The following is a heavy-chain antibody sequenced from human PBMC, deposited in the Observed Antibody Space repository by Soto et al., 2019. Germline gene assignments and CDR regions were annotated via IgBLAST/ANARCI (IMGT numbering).Heavy chain of an antibody. V-gene: IGHV3-21*01. CDR1: GFTFRSCS. D-gene: IGHD7-27*01. CDR2: ISSSSSYI. Sequence: GGSLRLSCAASGFTFRSCSVNWVRQTPGKRIEWVSSISSSSSYIYYEDSVKSRVNISSDNAKNSLDLHMNTLRADDTAANYCARAKTGDLDYWGHGTLVTVSS. J-gene: IGHJ4*01. CDR3: ARAKTGDLDY.